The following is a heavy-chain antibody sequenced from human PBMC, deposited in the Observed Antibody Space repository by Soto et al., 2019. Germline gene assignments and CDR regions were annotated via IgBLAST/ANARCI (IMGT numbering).Heavy chain of an antibody. D-gene: IGHD6-19*01. CDR2: VYYTGST. J-gene: IGHJ4*02. CDR3: ARRAAVPGPHLDY. CDR1: GGSISGSY. V-gene: IGHV4-59*01. Sequence: LSLTCSVSGGSISGSYWSWIRQSPGKGLEWLGYVYYTGSTNYSPSLRSRVSISVDTAKNELALRLGSVTAADTAGYFCARRAAVPGPHLDYWCQGTQFTVSS.